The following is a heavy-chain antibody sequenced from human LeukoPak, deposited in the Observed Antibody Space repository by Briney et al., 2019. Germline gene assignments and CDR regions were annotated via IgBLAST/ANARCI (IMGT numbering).Heavy chain of an antibody. J-gene: IGHJ4*02. CDR2: ISYDGSNQ. CDR3: AKDLSNYGSGSYYMETLDY. Sequence: GRSLRLSCAASGFTFSSYGMHWVCQAPGRGLEWVAVISYDGSNQYYADSVKGRFTISRDNSKNTLYLQMNSLRAEDTAVYYCAKDLSNYGSGSYYMETLDYWGQGTLVTVSS. CDR1: GFTFSSYG. V-gene: IGHV3-30*18. D-gene: IGHD3-10*01.